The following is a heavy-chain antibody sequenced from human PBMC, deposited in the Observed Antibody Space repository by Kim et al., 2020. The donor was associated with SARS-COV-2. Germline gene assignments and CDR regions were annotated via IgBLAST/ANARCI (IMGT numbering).Heavy chain of an antibody. CDR2: ISTNEGLT. Sequence: GGSLRLSCSASGFTFSRYPMHWVRQAPGKGLEYVATISTNEGLTYYTDAVKGRFTISRDNSKNTLYLQMTSLRPEDTAVYYCGRSTSSQPVDYWGQGTLV. V-gene: IGHV3-64D*06. CDR1: GFTFSRYP. CDR3: GRSTSSQPVDY. J-gene: IGHJ4*02. D-gene: IGHD6-6*01.